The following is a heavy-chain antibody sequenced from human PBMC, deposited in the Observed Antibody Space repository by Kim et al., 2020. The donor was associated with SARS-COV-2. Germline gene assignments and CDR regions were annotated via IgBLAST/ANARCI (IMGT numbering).Heavy chain of an antibody. D-gene: IGHD3-9*01. J-gene: IGHJ4*02. V-gene: IGHV4-4*02. CDR2: IYHSGST. CDR3: ARDLAHYDILTGSQLG. CDR1: GGSISSSNW. Sequence: SETLSLTCAVSGGSISSSNWWSWVRQPPGKGLEWIGEIYHSGSTNYNPSLKSRVTISVDKSKNQFSLKLSSVTAADTAVYYCARDLAHYDILTGSQLGWGQGTLVTVSS.